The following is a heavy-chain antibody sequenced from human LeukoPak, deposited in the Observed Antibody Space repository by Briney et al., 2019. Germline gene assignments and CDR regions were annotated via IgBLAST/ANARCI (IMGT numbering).Heavy chain of an antibody. CDR1: GGSFSGYY. Sequence: SETLSLTCAVYGGSFSGYYWSWIRQPPGKGLEWIGEINHSGSTNYNPSLKSRVTISVDTSKNQFSLKLSSVTAADTAVYYCARDLSGSYYSDYWGQGTLVTVSS. CDR2: INHSGST. CDR3: ARDLSGSYYSDY. J-gene: IGHJ4*02. D-gene: IGHD1-26*01. V-gene: IGHV4-34*01.